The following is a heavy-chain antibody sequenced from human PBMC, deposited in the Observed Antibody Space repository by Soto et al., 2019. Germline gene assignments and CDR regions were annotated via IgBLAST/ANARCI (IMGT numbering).Heavy chain of an antibody. CDR1: GDSISSGDYY. D-gene: IGHD2-2*01. CDR3: ARGRSSTSPYPIGY. V-gene: IGHV4-30-4*01. Sequence: SETLSLTCTVSGDSISSGDYYWSWIRQPPGKGLEWIGCIYYSGNTYYSPSLKRRFSISVDTSKNQFSLQLSSVTAADTAVYYCARGRSSTSPYPIGYWGQGTLVTVSS. CDR2: IYYSGNT. J-gene: IGHJ4*02.